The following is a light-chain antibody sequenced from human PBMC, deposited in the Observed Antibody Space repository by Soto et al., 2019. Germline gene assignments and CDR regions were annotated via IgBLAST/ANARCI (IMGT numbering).Light chain of an antibody. CDR3: QPTPSTPT. Sequence: DLQMTPSPSSLSASIGDRVAITCRASQTIVRYLNWYQQKSGRAPKLLIFKASNLQSGVPSRFSGSGSETDSTLTISSLQPEDFATYYCQPTPSTPTFGGGTTVEIK. CDR2: KAS. J-gene: IGKJ4*01. V-gene: IGKV1-39*01. CDR1: QTIVRY.